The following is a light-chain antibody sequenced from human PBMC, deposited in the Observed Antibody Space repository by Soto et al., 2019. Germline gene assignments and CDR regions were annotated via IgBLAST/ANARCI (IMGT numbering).Light chain of an antibody. CDR1: QSVSSSY. V-gene: IGKV3-20*01. CDR3: QQYGSSPT. CDR2: GAS. Sequence: EIVLTQSPGTLSFSPGDRVTLSCRASQSVSSSYLAWYQQKPGQAHRLLIYGASSKATGIADRFSGSGSGTDFTLTISRLEPEDFAVYYCQQYGSSPTFGQGTKVEIK. J-gene: IGKJ1*01.